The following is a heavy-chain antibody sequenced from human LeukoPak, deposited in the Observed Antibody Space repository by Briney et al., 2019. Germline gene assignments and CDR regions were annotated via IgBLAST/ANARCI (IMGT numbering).Heavy chain of an antibody. J-gene: IGHJ6*02. CDR3: ARARITMIVVANYYYYGMDV. CDR1: GGTFSSYA. CDR2: IIPIFGTA. Sequence: SVKVSCKASGGTFSSYAISWVRQAPGQGLEWMGGIIPIFGTANYAQKFQGRVTITADESTSTAYMELSSLRSEDTAVYYCARARITMIVVANYYYYGMDVWGQGTTVTVSS. D-gene: IGHD3-22*01. V-gene: IGHV1-69*13.